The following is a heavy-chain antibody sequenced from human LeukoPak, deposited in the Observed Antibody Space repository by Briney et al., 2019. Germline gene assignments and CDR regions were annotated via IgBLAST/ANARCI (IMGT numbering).Heavy chain of an antibody. J-gene: IGHJ4*02. CDR1: GGSFSGYY. Sequence: PSEALSLTCAVYGGSFSGYYWSWIRQPPEKGLEWIGEINHSGSTNYNPSLKSRVTISVDTPKNHFSLNLSSVTAADTAVYYCARELTGYFYFDYWGQGTLVTVSS. CDR3: ARELTGYFYFDY. CDR2: INHSGST. V-gene: IGHV4-34*01. D-gene: IGHD3-9*01.